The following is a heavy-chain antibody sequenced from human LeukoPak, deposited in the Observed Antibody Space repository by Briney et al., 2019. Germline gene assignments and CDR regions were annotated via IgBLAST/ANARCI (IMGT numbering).Heavy chain of an antibody. Sequence: ASVKVSCKASGYTFTRYDMHWVRQAPGQGLEWMGIIDPSGGSTNYAQKFQGRVTMTRDTSTSTVQMELSSLRSEDTAVYYCARKAVARPQYFDYWGQGILVTVSS. CDR3: ARKAVARPQYFDY. CDR2: IDPSGGST. CDR1: GYTFTRYD. J-gene: IGHJ4*02. D-gene: IGHD6-19*01. V-gene: IGHV1-46*01.